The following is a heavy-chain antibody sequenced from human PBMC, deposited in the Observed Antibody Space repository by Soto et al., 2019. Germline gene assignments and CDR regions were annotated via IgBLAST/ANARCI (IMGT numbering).Heavy chain of an antibody. CDR3: ARDSSSGEDY. D-gene: IGHD6-6*01. V-gene: IGHV4-39*01. Sequence: PSETLSLPCPVSGGSISSSSYYWGWIRQPPGKGLEWIGSIYYSGSTYYNPSLKSRVTISVDTSKNQFSLKLSSVTAADTAVYYCARDSSSGEDYWGQGTLVTVSS. J-gene: IGHJ4*02. CDR2: IYYSGST. CDR1: GGSISSSSYY.